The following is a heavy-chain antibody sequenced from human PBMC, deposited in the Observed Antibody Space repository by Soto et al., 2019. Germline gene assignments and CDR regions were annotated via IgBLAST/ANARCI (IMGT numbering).Heavy chain of an antibody. D-gene: IGHD3-3*01. CDR1: GFTFSSYA. V-gene: IGHV3-23*01. CDR2: ISGSGGST. J-gene: IGHJ4*02. Sequence: PGGSLRLSCAASGFTFSSYAMSWVRQAPGKGLEWVSAISGSGGSTYYADSVKGRFTISRDNSKNTLYLQMNSLRAEDTAVYYCAKVNDFWSGYIYYFDYWGQGTLVTVSS. CDR3: AKVNDFWSGYIYYFDY.